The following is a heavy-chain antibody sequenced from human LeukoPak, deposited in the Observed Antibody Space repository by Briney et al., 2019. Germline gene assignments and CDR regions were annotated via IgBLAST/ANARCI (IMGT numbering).Heavy chain of an antibody. J-gene: IGHJ4*02. CDR2: IKSKTDGGTT. Sequence: GGSLRLSCAASGFTVSSNYMSWVRQAPGKGLEWVGRIKSKTDGGTTDYVAPVKGRFTISRDDSNNTLYLQMNSLKTEDTAVYYCTADSYGGWGQGTLVTVSS. CDR3: TADSYGG. D-gene: IGHD4-17*01. CDR1: GFTVSSNY. V-gene: IGHV3-15*01.